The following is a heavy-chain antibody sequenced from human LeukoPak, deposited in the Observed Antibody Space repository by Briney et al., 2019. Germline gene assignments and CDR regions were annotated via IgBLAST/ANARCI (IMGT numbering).Heavy chain of an antibody. J-gene: IGHJ4*02. Sequence: ASVKVSCKASGCTFTGYYMHWVRQAPGQGLEWMGWISAYNGNTNYAQKLQGRVTMTTDTSTSTAYMELRSLRSDDTAVYYCAGDRSDTAMVVAGYWGQGTLVTVSS. D-gene: IGHD5-18*01. CDR2: ISAYNGNT. V-gene: IGHV1-18*04. CDR1: GCTFTGYY. CDR3: AGDRSDTAMVVAGY.